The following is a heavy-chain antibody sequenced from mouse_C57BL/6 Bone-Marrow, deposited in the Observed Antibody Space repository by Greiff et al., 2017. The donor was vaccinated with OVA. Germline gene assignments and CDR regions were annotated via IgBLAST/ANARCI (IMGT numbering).Heavy chain of an antibody. CDR3: ARLLRGSDFDY. Sequence: QVQLQQSGAELVRPGTSVKVSCKASGYAFTNYLIEWVKQRPGQGLEWIGVINPGSGGTNYNEKFKGKATLTADTSYSTAYMQLSSLASEGAAVYFGARLLRGSDFDYWGQGTTLTVSS. V-gene: IGHV1-54*01. J-gene: IGHJ2*01. D-gene: IGHD1-1*01. CDR2: INPGSGGT. CDR1: GYAFTNYL.